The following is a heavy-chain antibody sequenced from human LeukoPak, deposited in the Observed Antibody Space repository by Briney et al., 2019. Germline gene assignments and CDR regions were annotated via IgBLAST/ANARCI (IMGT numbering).Heavy chain of an antibody. V-gene: IGHV4-4*09. D-gene: IGHD6-6*01. J-gene: IGHJ4*02. Sequence: SETLSLTCTVSGDSISSYYWSWILQPPGKGLEWIGYIHTGGGTSYIPSLKGRVTISIDTSKNQFSLKLSSVTAADSAVYYCARLTRLSTSPDRYYLDYWGQGTLVTVSS. CDR1: GDSISSYY. CDR3: ARLTRLSTSPDRYYLDY. CDR2: IHTGGGT.